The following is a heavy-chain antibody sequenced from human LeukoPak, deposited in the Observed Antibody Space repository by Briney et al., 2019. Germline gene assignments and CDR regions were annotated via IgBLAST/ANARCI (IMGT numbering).Heavy chain of an antibody. CDR3: AGRHFGSSLRDY. V-gene: IGHV4-39*01. J-gene: IGHJ4*02. CDR1: GGSISSSSYY. D-gene: IGHD6-6*01. Sequence: SETLSLTCTVSGGSISSSSYYWGWIRQPPGQGLEWIGNIYYSGSTSYNPSLKSRVTISVDTSKNQFSLKLTSVTAADTAVYYCAGRHFGSSLRDYWGQGTLVTVSS. CDR2: IYYSGST.